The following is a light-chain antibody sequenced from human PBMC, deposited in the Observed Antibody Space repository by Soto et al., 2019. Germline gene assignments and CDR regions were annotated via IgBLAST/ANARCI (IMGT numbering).Light chain of an antibody. CDR3: QQYNSWPPLT. J-gene: IGKJ4*01. CDR2: GAS. CDR1: QSVTSN. V-gene: IGKV3D-15*01. Sequence: EIVMTQSPATLPVSPGERATLSCRASQSVTSNLAWYQQKPGQAPRLLIYGASTRATGIPARFSGSGAGTDFTLTISSLQSEDFAVYYCQQYNSWPPLTFGGGTKVEIK.